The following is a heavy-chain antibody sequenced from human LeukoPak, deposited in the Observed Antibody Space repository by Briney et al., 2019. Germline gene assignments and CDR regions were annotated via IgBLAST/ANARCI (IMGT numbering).Heavy chain of an antibody. D-gene: IGHD3-10*01. J-gene: IGHJ4*02. Sequence: GGSLRLSCAASGFTFSDYDMSWIRQAPGKGLEWVSYISSSGITIYYADSVKGRFPISRDNAKNSLYLQMNSLRAEDTAVYYCARDGGSGSYYIDSWGQGTLVTVSS. CDR1: GFTFSDYD. CDR2: ISSSGITI. CDR3: ARDGGSGSYYIDS. V-gene: IGHV3-11*01.